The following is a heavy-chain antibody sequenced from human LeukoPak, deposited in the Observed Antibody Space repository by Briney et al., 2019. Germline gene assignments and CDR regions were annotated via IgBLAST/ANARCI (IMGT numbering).Heavy chain of an antibody. J-gene: IGHJ4*02. CDR2: IHYSGST. CDR1: GGSISGYY. D-gene: IGHD6-19*01. V-gene: IGHV4-59*12. CDR3: ASEDPGIAVAGTSDY. Sequence: SETLSLTCSVSGGSISGYYWSWIRQPPGKGLEWIGYIHYSGSTNYNPSLKSRVTISVDTSKNQFSLKLSSVTAADTAVYYCASEDPGIAVAGTSDYWGQGTLVTVSS.